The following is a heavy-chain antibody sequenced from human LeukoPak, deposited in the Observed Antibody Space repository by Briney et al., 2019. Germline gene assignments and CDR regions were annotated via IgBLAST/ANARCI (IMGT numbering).Heavy chain of an antibody. J-gene: IGHJ5*02. CDR3: ARDQKDYVWGSYRPFDP. CDR2: ISSSSSYI. V-gene: IGHV3-21*01. D-gene: IGHD3-16*02. CDR1: GFAFSSYS. Sequence: GGSLRLSCAASGFAFSSYSMNWVRQAPGKGLEWVSSISSSSSYIYYADSVKGRFTISRDNAKNSLYLQMNSLRAEDTAVYYCARDQKDYVWGSYRPFDPWGQGTLVTVSS.